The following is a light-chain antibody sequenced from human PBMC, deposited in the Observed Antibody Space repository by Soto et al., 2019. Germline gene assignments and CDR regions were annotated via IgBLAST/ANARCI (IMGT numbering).Light chain of an antibody. CDR3: AGWDDSLHGIL. CDR2: RNN. CDR1: SSNIGTNY. V-gene: IGLV1-47*01. J-gene: IGLJ1*01. Sequence: QSVLTQPPSASGTPGQRVTISCSGGSSNIGTNYVYWYQQLPGTAPKLLIYRNNLRPSGVPDRFSASKSGTSASLAISGLRSEDEGDYFCAGWDDSLHGILFGAGTKLTVL.